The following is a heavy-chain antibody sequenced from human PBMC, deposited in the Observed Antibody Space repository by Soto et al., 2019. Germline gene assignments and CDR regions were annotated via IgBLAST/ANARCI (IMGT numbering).Heavy chain of an antibody. Sequence: SETLSLTCTVPGGSISSYYWSWIRQPPGKGLEWIGYIYYSGSTNYNPSLKSRVTISVDTSKNQFSLKLSSVTAADTAVYYCARGRTTTVTTLAYFDYWGQGTLVTVSS. J-gene: IGHJ4*02. CDR2: IYYSGST. CDR1: GGSISSYY. V-gene: IGHV4-59*01. CDR3: ARGRTTTVTTLAYFDY. D-gene: IGHD4-17*01.